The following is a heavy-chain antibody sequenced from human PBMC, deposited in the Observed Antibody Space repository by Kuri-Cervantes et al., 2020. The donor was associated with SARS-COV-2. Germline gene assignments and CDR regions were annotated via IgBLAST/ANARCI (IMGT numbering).Heavy chain of an antibody. Sequence: GESLKISCAASGFTFSSYSMNWARQAPGKGLEWVSAISGSGGSTYYADSVKGRFTISRDNSKNTLYLQMNSLRAEDTAVYYCAKDPEGYYYDSSGYYHYYYGMDVWGQGTTVTVSS. D-gene: IGHD3-22*01. V-gene: IGHV3-23*01. CDR3: AKDPEGYYYDSSGYYHYYYGMDV. J-gene: IGHJ6*02. CDR2: ISGSGGST. CDR1: GFTFSSYS.